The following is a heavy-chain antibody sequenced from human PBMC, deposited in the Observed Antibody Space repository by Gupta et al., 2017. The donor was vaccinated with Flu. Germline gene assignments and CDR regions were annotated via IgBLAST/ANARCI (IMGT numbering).Heavy chain of an antibody. CDR2: ISHEGNNK. J-gene: IGHJ6*01. D-gene: IGHD1-26*01. V-gene: IGHV3-30*18. CDR3: AKDRSSGTFVYCYGMDG. CDR1: GFTFSNNG. Sequence: QVHLVQSWGGVGPPGRALGLPCSVSGFTFSNNGVHWVRQAPGKGLEWVAGISHEGNNKYYEDYVKGGCTISRDISKNTMYLIMNSLRPADSDGDYCAKDRSSGTFVYCYGMDGGGQGTMVTVSS.